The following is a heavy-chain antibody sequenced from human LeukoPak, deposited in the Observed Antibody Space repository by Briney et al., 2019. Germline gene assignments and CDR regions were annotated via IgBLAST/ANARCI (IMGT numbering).Heavy chain of an antibody. Sequence: ASVKVSCKASGYTFTGYYMHWVRQAPGQGLEWMGWINPNSGGTNYAQKFQGRVTMTRDTSISTAYMELSRLRSDDTDGYYCARGLGIAAAVKKVPPRLDYSGQGTLVTVSS. CDR2: INPNSGGT. D-gene: IGHD6-13*01. CDR1: GYTFTGYY. J-gene: IGHJ4*02. V-gene: IGHV1-2*02. CDR3: ARGLGIAAAVKKVPPRLDY.